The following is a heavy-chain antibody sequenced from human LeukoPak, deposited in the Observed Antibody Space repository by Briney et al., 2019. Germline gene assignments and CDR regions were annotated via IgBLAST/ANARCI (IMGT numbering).Heavy chain of an antibody. Sequence: SETLSLTCAVSGGSISSGGYSWSWIRQPPGKGLEWIGYIYHSGSTYYNPSLKSRVTISVDRSKNQFSLKLSSVTAADTAVYYCARIAYYGWGFDTWGQGTLVTVSS. V-gene: IGHV4-30-2*01. CDR2: IYHSGST. D-gene: IGHD4-17*01. CDR3: ARIAYYGWGFDT. J-gene: IGHJ5*02. CDR1: GGSISSGGYS.